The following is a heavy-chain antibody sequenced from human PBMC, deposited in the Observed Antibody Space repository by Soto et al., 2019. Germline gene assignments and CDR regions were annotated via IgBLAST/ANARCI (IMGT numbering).Heavy chain of an antibody. J-gene: IGHJ4*02. CDR3: GRDRGGNYYGGFDY. V-gene: IGHV3-74*01. CDR2: INSDGSII. CDR1: VFTFTNYW. Sequence: PGWSLRLSCSTSVFTFTNYWMHWFRQVPGKGLQWLSRINSDGSIIDYADSVKDRFTISRDNAKNTLYLQMDSLRAEDTAVFYCGRDRGGNYYGGFDYWGQGTLVTVSS. D-gene: IGHD1-26*01.